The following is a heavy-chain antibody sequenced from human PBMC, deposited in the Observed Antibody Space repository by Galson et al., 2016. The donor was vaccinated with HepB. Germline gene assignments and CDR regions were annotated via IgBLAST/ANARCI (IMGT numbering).Heavy chain of an antibody. D-gene: IGHD1-26*01. CDR2: ISYDGSKK. J-gene: IGHJ4*02. V-gene: IGHV3-30-3*01. Sequence: SLRLSCAASGFTFSSYGMHWVRQAPGKGLEWVAVISYDGSKKYYADSVKGRFTISRDNSKNTLYLQMNSLRAEDTAVYYCARDFASNSGSDLGDDDWGQGTLVTVSS. CDR3: ARDFASNSGSDLGDDD. CDR1: GFTFSSYG.